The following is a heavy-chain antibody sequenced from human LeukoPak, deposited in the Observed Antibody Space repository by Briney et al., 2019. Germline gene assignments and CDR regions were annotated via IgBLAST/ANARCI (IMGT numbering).Heavy chain of an antibody. J-gene: IGHJ5*02. D-gene: IGHD6-6*01. V-gene: IGHV4-59*01. CDR2: IYYSGTT. CDR3: ARGSNWFDA. CDR1: AASISDYY. Sequence: SETLSLTCSVSAASISDYYWSWLRLPPGKGLEWIGYIYYSGTTNYNPSLKSRVTISKDPSKNQISLKLTSVTHADTAVYYCARGSNWFDAWRQAILVTVSS.